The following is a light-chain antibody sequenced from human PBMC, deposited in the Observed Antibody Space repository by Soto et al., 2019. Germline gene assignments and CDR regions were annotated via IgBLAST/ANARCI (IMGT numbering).Light chain of an antibody. V-gene: IGKV3-11*01. CDR2: EAL. CDR1: QSVSSN. J-gene: IGKJ4*02. Sequence: VLTRETGYLSVSAGETEKISCRASQSVSSNLAWYQQKPGQAPRLLIYEALNRATGIPARFSGSGSGTDFTLTISSLEPEDFAVYYCQQRNNRLLPFGG. CDR3: QQRNNRLLP.